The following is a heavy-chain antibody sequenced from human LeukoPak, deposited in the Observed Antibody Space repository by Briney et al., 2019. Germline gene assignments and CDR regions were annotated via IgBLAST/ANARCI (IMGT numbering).Heavy chain of an antibody. D-gene: IGHD3-22*01. CDR3: ARYYYDNSGYFLDY. CDR2: INHSGST. CDR1: GGSFSDYY. Sequence: PSETLSLTCAVYGGSFSDYYWSWIRQPPGKGLEWIGEINHSGSTNYNPSLKSRVTISVDTSKNQFSLKLSSVTAADTAVYYCARYYYDNSGYFLDYWGQGTLVTVSS. J-gene: IGHJ4*02. V-gene: IGHV4-34*01.